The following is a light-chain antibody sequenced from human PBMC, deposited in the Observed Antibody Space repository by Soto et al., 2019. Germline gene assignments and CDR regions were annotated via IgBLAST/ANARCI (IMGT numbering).Light chain of an antibody. V-gene: IGLV3-21*02. Sequence: SYELTQPPSVTVAPGQTASITCGGETIQSKSVNWYQRRPGQAPVLVVSDDDDRRAGIPERFSGSNSGNTATLTISRVEAGDEADYYCQVWDSDRDHPDFLVFGGGTKLTVL. CDR1: TIQSKS. CDR2: DDD. J-gene: IGLJ2*01. CDR3: QVWDSDRDHPDFLV.